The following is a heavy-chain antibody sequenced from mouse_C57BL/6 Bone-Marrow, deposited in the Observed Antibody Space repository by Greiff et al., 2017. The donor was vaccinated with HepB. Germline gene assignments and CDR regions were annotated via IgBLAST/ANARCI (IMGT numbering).Heavy chain of an antibody. D-gene: IGHD1-1*01. V-gene: IGHV1-80*01. CDR1: GYAFSSYW. CDR2: IYPGDGDT. J-gene: IGHJ2*01. CDR3: ARRGPAYYYGSRYYFDD. Sequence: VQLQQSGAELVKPGASVKISCKASGYAFSSYWMNWVKQRPGKGLEWIGQIYPGDGDTNYNGKFKGKATLTADKSSSTAYMQLSSLTSEDSAVYFCARRGPAYYYGSRYYFDDWGQGTTLTVSS.